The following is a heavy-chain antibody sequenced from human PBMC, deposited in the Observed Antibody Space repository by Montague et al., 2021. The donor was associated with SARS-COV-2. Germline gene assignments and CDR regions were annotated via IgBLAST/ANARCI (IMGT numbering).Heavy chain of an antibody. CDR3: ARRGRKLLPVATTIGGFDI. Sequence: ESLSLICTVSGGSISSSNYYWDWIRQPPGKGLEWIGSIYDSGSTYYNPSLKSRVTISVDTSKNHFSLKLSSVTAADTAVYYCARRGRKLLPVATTIGGFDIWGQGTMVTVSS. V-gene: IGHV4-39*02. CDR1: GGSISSSNYY. CDR2: IYDSGST. J-gene: IGHJ3*02. D-gene: IGHD5-12*01.